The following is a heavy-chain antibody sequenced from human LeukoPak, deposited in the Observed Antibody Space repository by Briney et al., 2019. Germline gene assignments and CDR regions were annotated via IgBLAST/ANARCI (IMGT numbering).Heavy chain of an antibody. Sequence: SGTLSLTCTVSGGSISSGSYYWSWIRQPAGKGLEWIGHIYTNGNTNFNPSLKSRVTISVDTSKNQFSLNLNSVTAADTAVYYCARGFRGVRGVIIRGFDYWGQGTLVTVSS. J-gene: IGHJ4*02. CDR3: ARGFRGVRGVIIRGFDY. CDR1: GGSISSGSYY. CDR2: IYTNGNT. D-gene: IGHD3-10*01. V-gene: IGHV4-61*09.